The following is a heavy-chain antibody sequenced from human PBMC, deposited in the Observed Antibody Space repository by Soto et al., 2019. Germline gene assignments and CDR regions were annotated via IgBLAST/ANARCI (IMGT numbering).Heavy chain of an antibody. Sequence: SSETLSLTCTVSGDSISNDNWWSWVRQPPGKGLEWMGYIYHSGNSDYNPSLRSRVTISVDTSKNQLFLKLNSVTAADTAMYYCARSRNYDYGDSTSYWYFDLWGRGTLVTVSS. CDR2: IYHSGNS. J-gene: IGHJ2*01. CDR1: GDSISNDNW. CDR3: ARSRNYDYGDSTSYWYFDL. V-gene: IGHV4-4*02. D-gene: IGHD4-17*01.